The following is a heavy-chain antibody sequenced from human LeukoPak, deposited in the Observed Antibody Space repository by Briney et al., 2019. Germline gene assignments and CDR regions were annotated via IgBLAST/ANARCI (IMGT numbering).Heavy chain of an antibody. J-gene: IGHJ6*03. D-gene: IGHD3-3*01. Sequence: PSETLSLTCTVSGGSISSYFWSWIRQPPGKGLEWIGYIYYSGSTNYNPSLKSRVTISVDTSKNQFSLKLSSVTAADTAVYYCARGPKDRYYYYYMDVWGKGTPVTVSS. CDR2: IYYSGST. CDR1: GGSISSYF. CDR3: ARGPKDRYYYYYMDV. V-gene: IGHV4-59*01.